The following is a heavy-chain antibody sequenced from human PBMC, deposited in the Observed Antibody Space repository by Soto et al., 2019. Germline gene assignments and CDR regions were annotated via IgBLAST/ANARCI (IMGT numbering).Heavy chain of an antibody. CDR2: IYNCDTI. V-gene: IGHV3-53*01. D-gene: IGHD1-26*01. CDR3: ANLEWELPLDY. Sequence: VIYNCDTIYHADSVKGRFAISRDNSKNTLYLQMNSLRAEDTAVYYCANLEWELPLDYWGQGTLVTVSS. J-gene: IGHJ4*02.